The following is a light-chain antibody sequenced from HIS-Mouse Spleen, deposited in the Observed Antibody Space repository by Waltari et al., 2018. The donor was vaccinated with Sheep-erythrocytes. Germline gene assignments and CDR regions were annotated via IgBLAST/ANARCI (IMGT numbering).Light chain of an antibody. Sequence: QSALTQPRSVSGSPGQSVTISCTGTSSAVGGYTYFSWYQQPPGKAPKLMIYDVSKRPSGVPDRFSGSKSGNTASLTISGLQAEDEADYYCCSYAGSYNHVFATGTKVTVL. CDR2: DVS. V-gene: IGLV2-11*01. CDR3: CSYAGSYNHV. CDR1: SSAVGGYTY. J-gene: IGLJ1*01.